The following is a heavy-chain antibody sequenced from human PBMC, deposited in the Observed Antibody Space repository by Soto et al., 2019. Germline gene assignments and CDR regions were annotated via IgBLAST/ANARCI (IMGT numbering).Heavy chain of an antibody. J-gene: IGHJ4*01. CDR2: FKSKIDGGTT. Sequence: PGGSLRLSCAASGFTFSDAWINWVRQAPGKGLEWVGRFKSKIDGGTTDFAAPVKGRFAISRDDSRDMVYMEMYSLKTDDTAVYYCTTDSLFTGQLVRMDNWGHGTLVTVSS. V-gene: IGHV3-15*07. CDR3: TTDSLFTGQLVRMDN. CDR1: GFTFSDAW. D-gene: IGHD3-9*01.